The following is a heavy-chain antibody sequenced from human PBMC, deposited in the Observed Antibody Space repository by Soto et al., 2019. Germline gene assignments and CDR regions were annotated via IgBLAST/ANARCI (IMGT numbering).Heavy chain of an antibody. D-gene: IGHD2-2*01. J-gene: IGHJ6*02. V-gene: IGHV1-18*01. CDR3: ARDQVVPADYYYYGMDV. CDR1: GYTFTSYG. Sequence: QVQLVQSGAEVKKPGASVKVSCKASGYTFTSYGISWVRQAPGQGLEWMGWISAYNGNTNYAQKLQGRVTMTTDTSTSTAYMELRRLRSDDTAVYYCARDQVVPADYYYYGMDVWGQGTTVTVSS. CDR2: ISAYNGNT.